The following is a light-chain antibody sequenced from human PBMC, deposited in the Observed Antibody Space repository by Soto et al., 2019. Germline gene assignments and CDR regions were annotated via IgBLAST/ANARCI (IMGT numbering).Light chain of an antibody. V-gene: IGLV3-1*01. CDR1: KLGDKY. CDR3: QAWDSSTAGV. J-gene: IGLJ2*01. CDR2: QDS. Sequence: SYELTQPPSVSVSPGQTASITCSGDKLGDKYACWYQQKPGQSPVLVIYQDSKRPSGIPERFSGYNSGNTATLTIRGHQAMDEDDYYCQAWDSSTAGVFGGGTKLTVL.